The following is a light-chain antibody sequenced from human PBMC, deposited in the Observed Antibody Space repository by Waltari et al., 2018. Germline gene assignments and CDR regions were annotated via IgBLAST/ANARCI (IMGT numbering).Light chain of an antibody. CDR2: EVN. V-gene: IGLV2-14*01. J-gene: IGLJ2*01. CDR3: TSFTSSSTIV. CDR1: SSDVGGDSY. Sequence: QSALTQPASVSGSPGQSLTISCPGSSSDVGGDSYVSWYQQHPGKAPTLMISEVNKRPSGVSNRFSGSKSDNTASLTISGLQAEDEAHYYCTSFTSSSTIVFGGGTKLTVL.